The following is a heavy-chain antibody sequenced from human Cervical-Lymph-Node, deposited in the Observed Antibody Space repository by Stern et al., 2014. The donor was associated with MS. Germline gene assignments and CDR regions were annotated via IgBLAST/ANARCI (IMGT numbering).Heavy chain of an antibody. CDR2: VIPIFGTA. Sequence: QVQLVQSGAEVKKPGSSVKVSCKASGGTFSSYAISWGRQAPGQGLDWMXGVIPIFGTATYSQQVQGRRTINSDDSPSNAYLEQSSLRSEDTAVYYCARGSRYCSGGSCYWGQGTLVTVSS. J-gene: IGHJ4*02. CDR3: ARGSRYCSGGSCY. V-gene: IGHV1-69*01. D-gene: IGHD2-15*01. CDR1: GGTFSSYA.